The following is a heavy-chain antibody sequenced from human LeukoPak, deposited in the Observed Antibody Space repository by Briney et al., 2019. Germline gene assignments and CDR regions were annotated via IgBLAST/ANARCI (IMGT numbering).Heavy chain of an antibody. CDR1: GFTFVNYA. V-gene: IGHV3-23*01. D-gene: IGHD2-15*01. CDR2: IINTGGIT. Sequence: GGSLRLSCAASGFTFVNYAMTWVRQAPGKGLQCVSTIINTGGITYYADSVKGRFTISRDNSKNTLYLQMNSLRVEDTAVYYCAKGHIATGSLYYSDFWGQGTLVTVSS. CDR3: AKGHIATGSLYYSDF. J-gene: IGHJ4*02.